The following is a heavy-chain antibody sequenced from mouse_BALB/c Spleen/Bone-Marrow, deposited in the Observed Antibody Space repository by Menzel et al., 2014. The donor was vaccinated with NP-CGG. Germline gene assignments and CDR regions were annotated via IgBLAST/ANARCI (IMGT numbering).Heavy chain of an antibody. CDR3: ARGGNFAWFAY. CDR1: GFTFSSFR. Sequence: EVQVVESGGGLVQPGGSRKLSCAASGFTFSSFRMHWVRQAPEKGLEWVTYISSGSSTIYYADTVKGRFTISRDNPKNTLFLQMTSLRSEDTAMYYCARGGNFAWFAYWGQGTLVTVSA. J-gene: IGHJ3*01. CDR2: ISSGSSTI. V-gene: IGHV5-17*02. D-gene: IGHD2-1*01.